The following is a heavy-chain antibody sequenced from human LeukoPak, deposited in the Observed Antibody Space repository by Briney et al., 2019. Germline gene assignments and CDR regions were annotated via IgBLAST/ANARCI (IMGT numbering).Heavy chain of an antibody. CDR3: ARAPSYGDYGGDH. Sequence: ASVKVSCKASGYTFTNYGISWVRQAPGQGLEWMGWTSANNGVTNYAQKLQGRATMTTDTSTNTAYMELGSLRSDDTAVYYCARAPSYGDYGGDHWGQGTLLTVSS. CDR1: GYTFTNYG. CDR2: TSANNGVT. D-gene: IGHD4-17*01. J-gene: IGHJ4*02. V-gene: IGHV1-18*01.